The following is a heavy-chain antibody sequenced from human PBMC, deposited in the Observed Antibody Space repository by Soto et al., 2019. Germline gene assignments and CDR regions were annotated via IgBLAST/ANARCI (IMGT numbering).Heavy chain of an antibody. CDR3: ARVSSSGWDFDY. V-gene: IGHV3-23*01. D-gene: IGHD6-19*01. CDR2: ISAGGSSA. CDR1: GFTFDNYA. J-gene: IGHJ4*02. Sequence: EVQLLDSGGGLVQPGGSLRLSCAASGFTFDNYAMTWVRQVPGKGLAWVSAISAGGSSAYYADSARGRFIISRDNSKNTLFLLMNTLRAVDTGVYYCARVSSSGWDFDYWGQGTLVTVSS.